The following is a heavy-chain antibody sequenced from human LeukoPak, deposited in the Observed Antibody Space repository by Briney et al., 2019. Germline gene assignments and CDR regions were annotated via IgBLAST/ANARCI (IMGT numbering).Heavy chain of an antibody. CDR2: ISSSSSYI. Sequence: SGGSLRLSCAASGFTFSSYSMNWVRQAPGKGLEWVSSISSSSSYIYYADSVKGRFTISRDNAKNSLYLQMNSLRAEDTAVYYCARSPTVVVITTTPFYYYYYMDVWGKGTTVTVSS. CDR1: GFTFSSYS. CDR3: ARSPTVVVITTTPFYYYYYMDV. J-gene: IGHJ6*03. D-gene: IGHD3-22*01. V-gene: IGHV3-21*04.